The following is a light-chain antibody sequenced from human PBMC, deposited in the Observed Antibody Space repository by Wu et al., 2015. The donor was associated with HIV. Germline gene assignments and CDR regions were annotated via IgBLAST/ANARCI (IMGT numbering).Light chain of an antibody. CDR3: QQFKNLPLT. CDR1: QDITNY. CDR2: DAS. V-gene: IGKV1-33*01. J-gene: IGKJ3*01. Sequence: DIQMTQSPSSLSASVGDRVTISCQASQDITNYLNWFQQKPGKAPKLLISDASTLEAGVPSRFSGSGSGTHFTFTISGLQPGDVATYYCQQFKNLPLTFGPGTKVD.